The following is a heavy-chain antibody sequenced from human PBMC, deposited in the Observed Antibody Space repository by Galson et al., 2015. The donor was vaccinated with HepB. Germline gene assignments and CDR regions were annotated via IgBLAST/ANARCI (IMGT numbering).Heavy chain of an antibody. J-gene: IGHJ4*02. D-gene: IGHD3-10*01. Sequence: SLRLSCAASGFTFSSYYMSWIRQAPGKGLEWVSYISSSGNYINYADSVKGRFTISRDNAENSLYLQMNSLRVEDTAVYYCARDGEHYYGSGSLYWGQGTLVTVSS. CDR2: ISSSGNYI. CDR3: ARDGEHYYGSGSLY. V-gene: IGHV3-11*06. CDR1: GFTFSSYY.